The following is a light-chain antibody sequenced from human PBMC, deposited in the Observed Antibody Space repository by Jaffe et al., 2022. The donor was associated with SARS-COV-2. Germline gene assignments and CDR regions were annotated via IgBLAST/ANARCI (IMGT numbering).Light chain of an antibody. Sequence: QTVVTQEPSFSVSPGGTVTLTCGLSSGSVSPSYSPSWYQQTPGQAPRTLIYSTNTRSSGVPDRFSASILGNKAALTITGAQADDESDYYCVLYMGSGIWVFGGGTKLTVL. CDR1: SGSVSPSYS. V-gene: IGLV8-61*01. CDR2: STN. J-gene: IGLJ3*02. CDR3: VLYMGSGIWV.